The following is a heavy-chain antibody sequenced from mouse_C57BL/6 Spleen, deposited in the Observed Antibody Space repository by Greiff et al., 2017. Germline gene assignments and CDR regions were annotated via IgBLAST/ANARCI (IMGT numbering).Heavy chain of an antibody. CDR1: GYSITSGYY. CDR3: ARGDGYYGGDYAMDY. J-gene: IGHJ4*01. V-gene: IGHV3-6*01. Sequence: EVQLVESGPGLVKPSQSLSLTCSVTGYSITSGYYWNWIRQFPGNKLEWMGYISYDGSNNYNPSLKNRISITRDTSKNQFFLKLNSVTTEDTATYYCARGDGYYGGDYAMDYWGQGTSVTVSS. CDR2: ISYDGSN. D-gene: IGHD2-3*01.